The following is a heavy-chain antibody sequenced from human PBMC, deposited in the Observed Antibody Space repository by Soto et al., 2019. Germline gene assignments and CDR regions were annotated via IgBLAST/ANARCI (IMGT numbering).Heavy chain of an antibody. V-gene: IGHV3-23*01. D-gene: IGHD3-16*02. CDR2: ISGSGGST. Sequence: SLILSSASAGFTLRSYVFSWIRKPQRKGLEWVSAISGSGGSTYYADSVKGRFTISRDNSKNTLYLQMNSLRAEDTAVYYCAKDHQHRTRLGRLSRSRPLDYWGQGSPVTV. J-gene: IGHJ4*02. CDR3: AKDHQHRTRLGRLSRSRPLDY. CDR1: GFTLRSYV.